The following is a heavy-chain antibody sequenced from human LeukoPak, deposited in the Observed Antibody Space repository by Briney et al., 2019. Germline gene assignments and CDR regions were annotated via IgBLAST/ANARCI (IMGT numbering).Heavy chain of an antibody. CDR3: ARSSGSFNWFDP. Sequence: SETLSLTCTVSGGSISSYYWSWIRQPPGKGLEWIGYIYYSGSTNYNPSLKSRVTISVDTSKNKFSLKLSSVTAADTAVYYCARSSGSFNWFDPWGQGTLVTVSS. J-gene: IGHJ5*02. CDR1: GGSISSYY. CDR2: IYYSGST. D-gene: IGHD1-26*01. V-gene: IGHV4-59*01.